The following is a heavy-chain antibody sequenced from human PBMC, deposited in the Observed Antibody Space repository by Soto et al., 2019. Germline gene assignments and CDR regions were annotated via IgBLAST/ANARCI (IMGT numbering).Heavy chain of an antibody. V-gene: IGHV1-69*13. J-gene: IGHJ4*02. D-gene: IGHD3-16*02. Sequence: PLASVKVSCKASGGTFSSYAISWVRQAPGQGLEWMGGIIPIFGTANYAQKFQGRVTITADESTSTAYMELSSLRSEDTAVYYCARHMITFGGVIAHFDYWGQGTLVTVSS. CDR1: GGTFSSYA. CDR2: IIPIFGTA. CDR3: ARHMITFGGVIAHFDY.